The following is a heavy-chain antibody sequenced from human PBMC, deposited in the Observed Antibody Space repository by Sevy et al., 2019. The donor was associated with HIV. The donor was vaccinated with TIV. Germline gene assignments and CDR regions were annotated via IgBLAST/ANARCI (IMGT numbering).Heavy chain of an antibody. J-gene: IGHJ4*02. CDR3: ARDDVFAF. Sequence: GGSLRLSCAASGFTFSSYWMHWVRQAPGKGVVWVSRISSDGSRTSYADSVKGRFTISRDNAKNTLYLQMNNLRADDTAVYYCARDDVFAFWGQGTLVTVSS. CDR1: GFTFSSYW. CDR2: ISSDGSRT. V-gene: IGHV3-74*01.